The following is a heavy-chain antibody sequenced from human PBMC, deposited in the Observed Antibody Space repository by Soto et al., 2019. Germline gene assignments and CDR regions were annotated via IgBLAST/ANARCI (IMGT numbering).Heavy chain of an antibody. CDR3: ARPVMPVGNLAAFDH. V-gene: IGHV4-61*01. CDR1: GGSVSSVKYF. CDR2: IYNNGNT. J-gene: IGHJ4*02. D-gene: IGHD7-27*01. Sequence: SETLSLTCNVSGGSVSSVKYFWSWIRQPPGKGLEWIAYIYNNGNTNYNPSLKSRATISVDTSKNQCSLKLTSVTAANSAWYVCARPVMPVGNLAAFDHWGQGVLVTVSS.